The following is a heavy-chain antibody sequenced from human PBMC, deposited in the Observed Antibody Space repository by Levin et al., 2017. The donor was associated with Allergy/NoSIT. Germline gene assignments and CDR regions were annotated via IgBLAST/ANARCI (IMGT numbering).Heavy chain of an antibody. V-gene: IGHV4-30-2*01. CDR2: IYLSGST. J-gene: IGHJ4*02. CDR1: GGSISSGGYS. D-gene: IGHD5-18*01. CDR3: ARVAGYSYGYYFDY. Sequence: SETLSLTCAVSGGSISSGGYSWSWIRQPPGTGLEWIGNIYLSGSTNDNPSLKSRVTMSVDRSKNQFSLKLSYVTAADTAVYYCARVAGYSYGYYFDYWDPGTLVTVSS.